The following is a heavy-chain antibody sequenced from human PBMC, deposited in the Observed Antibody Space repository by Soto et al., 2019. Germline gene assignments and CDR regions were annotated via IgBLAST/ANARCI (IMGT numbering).Heavy chain of an antibody. J-gene: IGHJ4*01. V-gene: IGHV1-8*01. D-gene: IGHD4-17*01. CDR1: GYTFTSSD. Sequence: QVQLVQSGAEVKKPGASVKVSCKASGYTFTSSDINWVRQATGQGLEWMGWMNPHSGDTGYAQNFQGRVTMTRNTSISTAYLELNSLRSGDTAVYFCARGYYGDFDYWGHGTLVTVSS. CDR3: ARGYYGDFDY. CDR2: MNPHSGDT.